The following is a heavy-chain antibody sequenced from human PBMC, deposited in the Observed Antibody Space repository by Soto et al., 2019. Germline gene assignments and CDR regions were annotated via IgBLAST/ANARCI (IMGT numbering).Heavy chain of an antibody. CDR2: INSDGSST. Sequence: EVQLVESGGGLVQPGGSLRLSCAASGFTFSSYWMHWVRQAPGKGLVWVSRINSDGSSTSYADSVKGRFTISRDNAKNKMYLKMNSLRAEDTAVYYCAREGYGFWSGYYYNWFDPWGQGTLVTVSS. CDR3: AREGYGFWSGYYYNWFDP. J-gene: IGHJ5*02. V-gene: IGHV3-74*01. CDR1: GFTFSSYW. D-gene: IGHD3-3*01.